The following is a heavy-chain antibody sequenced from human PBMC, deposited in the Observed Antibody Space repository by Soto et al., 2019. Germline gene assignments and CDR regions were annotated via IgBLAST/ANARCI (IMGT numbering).Heavy chain of an antibody. D-gene: IGHD3-10*01. CDR1: GFTFSSYG. J-gene: IGHJ6*02. CDR2: IWYDGSNK. Sequence: PGGSLRLSCAASGFTFSSYGMHWVRQAPGKGLEWVAVIWYDGSNKYYADSVKGRFTISRDNSKNTLYLQMNSLRAEDTAVYYCARGVTMVRGRPTPKHYYYGMDVWGQGTTVTVSS. V-gene: IGHV3-33*01. CDR3: ARGVTMVRGRPTPKHYYYGMDV.